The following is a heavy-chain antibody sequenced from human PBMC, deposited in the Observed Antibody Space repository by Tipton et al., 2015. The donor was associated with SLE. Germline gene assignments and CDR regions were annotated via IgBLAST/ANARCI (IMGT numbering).Heavy chain of an antibody. D-gene: IGHD1-26*01. CDR3: AKDRYSGSFYYFDD. CDR2: INRRGDNI. J-gene: IGHJ4*02. CDR1: GFTFDYFS. Sequence: GSLRLSCAASGFTFDYFSMHWVRQPPGKGLEWVSLINRRGDNIYYADSVRGRFTISRDNSKSSLYLQMDSLRTDDTALYYCAKDRYSGSFYYFDDWGQGTLVTVSS. V-gene: IGHV3-43*01.